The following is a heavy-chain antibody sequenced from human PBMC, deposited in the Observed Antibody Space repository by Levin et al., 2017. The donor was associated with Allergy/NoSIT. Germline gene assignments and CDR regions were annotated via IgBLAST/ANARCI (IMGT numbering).Heavy chain of an antibody. CDR1: GGSISNQY. CDR2: IYSTGSI. J-gene: IGHJ4*02. V-gene: IGHV4-4*07. CDR3: ARDEGDQWLGIHY. D-gene: IGHD6-19*01. Sequence: SETLSLSCTVSGGSISNQYWSWIRQPAGKGLEWIGRIYSTGSISYNPSLKSRVTMSVDTSKNQFSLKLTSVTAADTAVYYCARDEGDQWLGIHYWGQGTLVTVSS.